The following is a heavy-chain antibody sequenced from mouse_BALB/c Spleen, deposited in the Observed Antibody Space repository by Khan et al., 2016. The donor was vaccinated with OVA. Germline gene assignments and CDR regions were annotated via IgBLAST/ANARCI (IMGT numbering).Heavy chain of an antibody. D-gene: IGHD2-5*01. CDR2: ISSAGTYT. CDR1: GFTFSSFA. J-gene: IGHJ3*01. V-gene: IGHV5-9-1*01. CDR3: ACSNYGWFAY. Sequence: EVELVESGGGLVKPGGSLKLSCAASGFTFSSFAMSWVRQTPEKRLEWVATISSAGTYTYYPDSVKGRFTISRDNAKNTLYLQMNSLRSEETAMYYCACSNYGWFAYWGQGTLVTISA.